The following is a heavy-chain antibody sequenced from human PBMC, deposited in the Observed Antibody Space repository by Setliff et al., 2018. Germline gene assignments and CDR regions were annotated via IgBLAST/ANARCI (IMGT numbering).Heavy chain of an antibody. CDR3: ARAAGELIAYDILTGPYYYYYMDV. D-gene: IGHD3-9*01. CDR1: GYTFTSYY. Sequence: ASVKVSCKASGYTFTSYYMHWVRQAPGQGLEWMGIINPSGGSTSYAQKFQGRVTMTRDTSTSTVYMELSSLRSEDTAVYYCARAAGELIAYDILTGPYYYYYMDVWGKGTTVTVSS. V-gene: IGHV1-46*01. J-gene: IGHJ6*03. CDR2: INPSGGST.